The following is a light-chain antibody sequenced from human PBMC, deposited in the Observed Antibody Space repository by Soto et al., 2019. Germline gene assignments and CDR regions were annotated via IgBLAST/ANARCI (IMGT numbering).Light chain of an antibody. J-gene: IGKJ2*02. Sequence: DTVLTQSPATVSLSPGERATLYCRTGQSVKNDSLAWYQQKPGQAPRLLVYGIFNRATGVPARFSGSGSGTDFTLTISGLEPEDSAVYYCQHYDGSPRTFGQGTKVEIK. CDR1: QSVKNDS. CDR2: GIF. CDR3: QHYDGSPRT. V-gene: IGKV3-20*01.